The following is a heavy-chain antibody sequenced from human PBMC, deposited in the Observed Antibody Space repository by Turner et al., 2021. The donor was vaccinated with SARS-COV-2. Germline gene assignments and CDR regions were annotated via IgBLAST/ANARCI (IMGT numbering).Heavy chain of an antibody. CDR2: ISGRGGSK. Sequence: EVQLLESGGGWVQPGGSLRPSCTASVFTFSSNAMSWVRQAHGKGLEWVSAISGRGGSKYCADTVKGRFSSSIDNSKNKLYLKMNSLRAEDTAVYYCVKDFTMIVVVVAVFDYWGQGTLVTVSS. V-gene: IGHV3-23*01. D-gene: IGHD3-22*01. CDR1: VFTFSSNA. J-gene: IGHJ4*02. CDR3: VKDFTMIVVVVAVFDY.